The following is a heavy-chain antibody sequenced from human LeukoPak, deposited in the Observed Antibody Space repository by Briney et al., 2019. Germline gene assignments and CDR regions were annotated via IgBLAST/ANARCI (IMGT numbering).Heavy chain of an antibody. J-gene: IGHJ4*02. CDR3: ARRRYSSGQIDY. CDR2: MYYSGST. V-gene: IGHV4-59*08. Sequence: SETLSLTCTVSGGSISNYYWSWIRQPPGKGLEWIGYMYYSGSTNYNPSLKSRVTISVDTSKKQFSLKLSAVTAADTAVYYCARRRYSSGQIDYRGQGTLVTVSS. CDR1: GGSISNYY. D-gene: IGHD6-19*01.